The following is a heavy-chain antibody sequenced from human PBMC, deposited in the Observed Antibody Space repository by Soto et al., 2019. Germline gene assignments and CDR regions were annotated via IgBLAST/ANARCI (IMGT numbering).Heavy chain of an antibody. V-gene: IGHV3-30*03. CDR3: ARDSGWPILNFDN. CDR2: SSYDGRET. D-gene: IGHD3-10*01. J-gene: IGHJ4*02. Sequence: GGSLRLSCAASDFDFSSYGIHWVRQAPGRGLEWVAASSYDGRETFYADSAKGRFTVSKEMSKNTAFLQMNALRHEDTAVYFCARDSGWPILNFDNWGQGTPVTVSS. CDR1: DFDFSSYG.